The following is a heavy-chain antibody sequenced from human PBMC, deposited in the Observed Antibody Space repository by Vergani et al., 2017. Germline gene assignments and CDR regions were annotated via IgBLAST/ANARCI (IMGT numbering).Heavy chain of an antibody. V-gene: IGHV4-34*01. D-gene: IGHD3-10*01. CDR3: ARGYYGSVPRGHGMDV. CDR2: INHSGST. Sequence: QVQLQQWGAGLLKPSETLSLTCAVYGGSFSGYYWSWIRQPPGKGLEWIGEINHSGSTNYNPSLKSLVTISVDTSKNQFSLKLSSVTAADTAVYYCARGYYGSVPRGHGMDVWGQGTTVTVSS. CDR1: GGSFSGYY. J-gene: IGHJ6*02.